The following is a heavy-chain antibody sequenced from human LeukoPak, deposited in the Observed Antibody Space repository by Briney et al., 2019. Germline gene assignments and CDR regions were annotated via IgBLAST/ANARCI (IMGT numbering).Heavy chain of an antibody. V-gene: IGHV3-30*18. CDR2: ISYDGSNK. Sequence: GRSLRLSCAASGFTLSSYGMHWVRQAPGKGLEWVAVISYDGSNKYYADSVKGRFTISRDNSKNTLYLQMNSLRAEDTAVYYCAKDKDSIGYYWYFDLWGRGTLVTVSS. J-gene: IGHJ2*01. CDR3: AKDKDSIGYYWYFDL. D-gene: IGHD3-22*01. CDR1: GFTLSSYG.